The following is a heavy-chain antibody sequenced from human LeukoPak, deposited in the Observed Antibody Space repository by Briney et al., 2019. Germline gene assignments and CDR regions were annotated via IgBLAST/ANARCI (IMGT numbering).Heavy chain of an antibody. Sequence: GESLQISCKGSGYSFASYWVGWVRQMPGKGLEWMGIIYPGDSDTRYSPSFQGQVTISADKSISTAYLQWSSLKASDTAIYYCARHSNNWYTYWGQGTLVTVSS. CDR2: IYPGDSDT. J-gene: IGHJ4*02. CDR3: ARHSNNWYTY. CDR1: GYSFASYW. V-gene: IGHV5-51*01. D-gene: IGHD6-13*01.